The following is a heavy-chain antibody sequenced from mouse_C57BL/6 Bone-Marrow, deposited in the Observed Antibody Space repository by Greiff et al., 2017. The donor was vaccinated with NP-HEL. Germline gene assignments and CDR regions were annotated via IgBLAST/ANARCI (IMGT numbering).Heavy chain of an antibody. Sequence: VQLQESGPGLVQPSQSLSITCTVSGFSLTSYGVHWVRQPPGKGLEWLGVIWSGGSTDYTAAFISRLSISNANSKSQVFFKMNSLQADDTAIYYCAKSDPGFAYWGQGTLVTVSA. V-gene: IGHV2-4*01. CDR2: IWSGGST. CDR1: GFSLTSYG. J-gene: IGHJ3*01. CDR3: AKSDPGFAY.